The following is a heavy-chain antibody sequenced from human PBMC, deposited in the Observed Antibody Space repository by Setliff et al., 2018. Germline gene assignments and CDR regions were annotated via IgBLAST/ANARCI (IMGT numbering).Heavy chain of an antibody. D-gene: IGHD2-8*01. V-gene: IGHV3-15*01. CDR1: GLRFSDAW. CDR2: IKSYGSGGTI. J-gene: IGHJ3*01. Sequence: GGSLRLSCAVSGLRFSDAWVSWVRQAPGKGLEWAGRIKSYGSGGTIDYAAPVEGRFTISRDDSKNTVYLQMSSLKIEDTAVYYCVHNADFIGAFNTWGQGTMVTVSS. CDR3: VHNADFIGAFNT.